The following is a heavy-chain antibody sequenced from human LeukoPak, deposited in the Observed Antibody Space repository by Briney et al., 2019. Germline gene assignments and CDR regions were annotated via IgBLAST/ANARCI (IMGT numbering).Heavy chain of an antibody. Sequence: PGGSLRLPCAASGFTFSSYWMNWVRQAPGKGLEWVASINQDGSEKYYLDSVKGRFTISRDNAKNSLYLQMNSLRDEDTAVYSCARDGVRDGLYFDRWGQGTLVTVSS. J-gene: IGHJ4*02. D-gene: IGHD5-24*01. V-gene: IGHV3-7*01. CDR3: ARDGVRDGLYFDR. CDR1: GFTFSSYW. CDR2: INQDGSEK.